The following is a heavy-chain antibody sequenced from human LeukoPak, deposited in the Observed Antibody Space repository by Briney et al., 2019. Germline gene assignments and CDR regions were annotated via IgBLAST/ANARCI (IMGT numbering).Heavy chain of an antibody. Sequence: TSETLSLTCTVSGGSVSSFYWSWIRQPPGKGLEWIGYIYYSGSTEYNPSLKSRVTISVDTSKNRFSLNLSSVTAADTAVYYCARVDGYFDYWGQGTLVTVSS. CDR3: ARVDGYFDY. CDR1: GGSVSSFY. D-gene: IGHD5-24*01. CDR2: IYYSGST. J-gene: IGHJ4*02. V-gene: IGHV4-59*08.